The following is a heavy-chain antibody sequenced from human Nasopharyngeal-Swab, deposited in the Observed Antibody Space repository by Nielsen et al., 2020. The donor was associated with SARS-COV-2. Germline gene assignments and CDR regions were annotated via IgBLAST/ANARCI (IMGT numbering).Heavy chain of an antibody. D-gene: IGHD6-19*01. CDR1: GFTVSSNY. V-gene: IGHV3-53*05. Sequence: GESPKISCAASGFTVSSNYMSWVRQAPGKGLEWVSVIYSGGSTYYIDSVKGRFTVSRDNSRNTLYLQMNSLRPEDTAVYYCAREKAVAGIGGYHYYGMDVWGQGTTATVSS. CDR3: AREKAVAGIGGYHYYGMDV. CDR2: IYSGGST. J-gene: IGHJ6*02.